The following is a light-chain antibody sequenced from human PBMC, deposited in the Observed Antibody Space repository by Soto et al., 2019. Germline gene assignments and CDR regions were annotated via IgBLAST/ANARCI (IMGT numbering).Light chain of an antibody. CDR2: KVS. Sequence: DIQMTQSPSTVSASVVDRFTITFLASQDLTKWLAWYQQKPGRAPKLLIYKVSSLESGVPSRFSGSGSGTEFSLTISGLQPDDFATYYCHQYNGYPRTFGQGTKV. CDR1: QDLTKW. V-gene: IGKV1-5*03. CDR3: HQYNGYPRT. J-gene: IGKJ1*01.